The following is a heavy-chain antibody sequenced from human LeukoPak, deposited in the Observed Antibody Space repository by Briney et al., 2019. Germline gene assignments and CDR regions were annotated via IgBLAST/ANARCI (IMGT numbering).Heavy chain of an antibody. D-gene: IGHD2-2*01. V-gene: IGHV4-34*01. CDR1: GGSYSGYY. CDR2: INHSGST. CDR3: ARGEIVVVPAARNYFDY. Sequence: SETLSLTCAVYGGSYSGYYWSWIRQPPGKGLEWIGEINHSGSTNYNPSLKSRVTISVDTSKNQFSLKLSSVTAADTAVYYCARGEIVVVPAARNYFDYWGQGTLVTVSS. J-gene: IGHJ4*02.